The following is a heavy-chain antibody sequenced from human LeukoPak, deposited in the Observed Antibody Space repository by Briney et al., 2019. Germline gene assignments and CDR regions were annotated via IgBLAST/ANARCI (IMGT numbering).Heavy chain of an antibody. CDR2: IYYSGST. V-gene: IGHV4-59*06. Sequence: SETLSLTCTVSGGSISSHYWSWIHQHPGKGLEWIGYIYYSGSTYYNPSLKSRVTISVDTSKNQFSLKLSSVTAADTAVYYCARGAAYNYFDYFDYWGQGTLVTVSS. CDR3: ARGAAYNYFDYFDY. J-gene: IGHJ4*02. CDR1: GGSISSHY. D-gene: IGHD5-24*01.